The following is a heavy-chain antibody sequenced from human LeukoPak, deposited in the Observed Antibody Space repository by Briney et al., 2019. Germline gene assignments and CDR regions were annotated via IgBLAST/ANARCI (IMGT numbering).Heavy chain of an antibody. CDR1: GYSLNGGYY. J-gene: IGHJ3*01. Sequence: PSETLSLTSSVSGYSLNGGYYWGWVRQAPGKGAECSGTLFHSARLFYNPSFTSPVSLPIDTSRNQFSLRLTYVTAADTAIYYCARMGVSYYYDSSTYYPIAFDVWGQGTKVTVSS. CDR2: LFHSARL. CDR3: ARMGVSYYYDSSTYYPIAFDV. V-gene: IGHV4-38-2*01. D-gene: IGHD3-22*01.